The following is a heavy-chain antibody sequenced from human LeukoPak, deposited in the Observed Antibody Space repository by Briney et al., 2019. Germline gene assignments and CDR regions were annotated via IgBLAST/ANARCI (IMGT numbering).Heavy chain of an antibody. CDR1: GGTFSSYA. D-gene: IGHD4-11*01. Sequence: ASVKVSCKASGGTFSSYAISWVRQAPGQGLEWMGGIIPIFGTANYAQKFQGRVTITADKSTSTAYMELSSLRSEDTAVYYCASRSYSNYLLVAFGIWGQGTMVTVSS. CDR2: IIPIFGTA. V-gene: IGHV1-69*06. J-gene: IGHJ3*02. CDR3: ASRSYSNYLLVAFGI.